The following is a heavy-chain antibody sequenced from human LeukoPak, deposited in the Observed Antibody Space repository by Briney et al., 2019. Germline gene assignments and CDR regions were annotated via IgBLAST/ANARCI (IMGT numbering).Heavy chain of an antibody. J-gene: IGHJ4*02. CDR1: GYTLTELS. D-gene: IGHD3-3*01. Sequence: ASVKVSCKVSGYTLTELSMHWVRQAPGKGLEWMGGFVPEDGETIYAQKFQGRVTMTEDTSTDTAYMELSSLRSEDTAVYYCATGTITIFGVVIPNFDYWGQGTLVTVSS. V-gene: IGHV1-24*01. CDR3: ATGTITIFGVVIPNFDY. CDR2: FVPEDGET.